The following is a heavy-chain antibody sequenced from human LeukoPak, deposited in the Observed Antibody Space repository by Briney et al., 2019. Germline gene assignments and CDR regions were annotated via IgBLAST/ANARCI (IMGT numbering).Heavy chain of an antibody. CDR1: GFTFSRYA. Sequence: GGSLRLSCAASGFTFSRYAMNWVRQAPGKGLEWVSSFSASGGTTYYADSVKGRFTISRDNSKNTLSLQMNSLRAEDTAVYYRAKVNVSGRYYFHPWGQGTLVTVSS. D-gene: IGHD3-10*02. V-gene: IGHV3-23*01. CDR2: FSASGGTT. J-gene: IGHJ4*02. CDR3: AKVNVSGRYYFHP.